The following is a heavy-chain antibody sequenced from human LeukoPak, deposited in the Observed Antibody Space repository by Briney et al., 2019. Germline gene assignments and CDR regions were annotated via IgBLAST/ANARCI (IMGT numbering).Heavy chain of an antibody. Sequence: ASVKVSCKASGYTFTSYYMHWVRQAPGQGLEWMGIINPSGGSTSYAQKFQGRVTMTRDMSTSTVYMELSSLRSDDTAVYYCARDVATVVTPFAFDIWGQGTMVTVSS. J-gene: IGHJ3*02. CDR2: INPSGGST. D-gene: IGHD4-23*01. CDR3: ARDVATVVTPFAFDI. CDR1: GYTFTSYY. V-gene: IGHV1-46*01.